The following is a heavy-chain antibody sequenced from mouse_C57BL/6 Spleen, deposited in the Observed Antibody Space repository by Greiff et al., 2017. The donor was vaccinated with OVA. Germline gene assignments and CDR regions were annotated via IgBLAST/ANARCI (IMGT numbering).Heavy chain of an antibody. Sequence: EVQRVESGGGLVQPGGSLKLSCAASGFTFSDYYMYWVRQTPEKRLEWVAYISNGGGSTYYPDTVKGRFTISRDNAKNTLYLQMSRLKSEDTAMYYCARQDFDYWGQGTTLTVSS. J-gene: IGHJ2*01. CDR1: GFTFSDYY. V-gene: IGHV5-12*01. CDR3: ARQDFDY. CDR2: ISNGGGST.